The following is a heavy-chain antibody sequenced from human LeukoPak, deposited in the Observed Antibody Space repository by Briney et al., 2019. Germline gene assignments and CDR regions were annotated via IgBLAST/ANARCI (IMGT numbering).Heavy chain of an antibody. J-gene: IGHJ6*03. Sequence: ASVKVSCKASGYTFTSYGISWVRQALGQGLEWMGWISAYNGNTNYAQELQGRVTMTTDTSTSTAYMELRSLRSDDTAVYYCARGGIAVAGTTYYYYYMDVWGKGTTVTVSS. D-gene: IGHD6-13*01. CDR3: ARGGIAVAGTTYYYYYMDV. CDR1: GYTFTSYG. CDR2: ISAYNGNT. V-gene: IGHV1-18*01.